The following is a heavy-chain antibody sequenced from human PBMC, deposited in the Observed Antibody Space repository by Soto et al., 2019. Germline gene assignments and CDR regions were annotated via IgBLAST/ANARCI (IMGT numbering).Heavy chain of an antibody. CDR3: AASVATRDAFDY. J-gene: IGHJ4*02. D-gene: IGHD2-21*01. CDR2: IKSKADGGTP. V-gene: IGHV3-15*07. Sequence: PGGSLRLSCAVSGFSISSAYMIWVRQAPGKGLEWVGRIKSKADGGTPDYAAPVTGRFTISRDESHNTLYLQMSSLKTDDTAVYFCAASVATRDAFDYGGRGILVTVSS. CDR1: GFSISSAY.